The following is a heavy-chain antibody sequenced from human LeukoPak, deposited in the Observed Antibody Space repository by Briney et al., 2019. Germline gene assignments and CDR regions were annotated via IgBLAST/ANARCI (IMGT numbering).Heavy chain of an antibody. CDR1: GYTFTSYY. D-gene: IGHD3-10*01. Sequence: GASVKVSCKASGYTFTSYYMHWVRQAPGQGLEWMGIINPSGGSTSYAQKFQGRVTMTRDMSTSTVYMELSSLRSEDTAVYYCARDASGSYYVWVSESFDYWGQGTLVTVSS. CDR3: ARDASGSYYVWVSESFDY. CDR2: INPSGGST. J-gene: IGHJ4*02. V-gene: IGHV1-46*01.